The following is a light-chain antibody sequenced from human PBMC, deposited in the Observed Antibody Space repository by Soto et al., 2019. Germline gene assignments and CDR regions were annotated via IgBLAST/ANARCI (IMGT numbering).Light chain of an antibody. CDR2: AAS. J-gene: IGKJ5*01. Sequence: DIQMTQSPSSLSASVGDRVTITCRASQNINTYLNWYQQKPGKAPKLLIYAASSLQSGVPSRFSGSGSGTDFTLTISSLQPEDFATYYCQQSYSTPITFGQGTRLEI. CDR3: QQSYSTPIT. CDR1: QNINTY. V-gene: IGKV1-39*01.